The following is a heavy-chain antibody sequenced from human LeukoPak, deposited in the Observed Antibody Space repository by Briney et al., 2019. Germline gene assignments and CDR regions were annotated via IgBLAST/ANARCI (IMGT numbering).Heavy chain of an antibody. V-gene: IGHV4-59*01. CDR1: GGSISSYY. CDR2: IYYSGST. CDR3: ASSVGSLYAVSTVGRFDY. Sequence: PSETLSLTCTVSGGSISSYYWSWLRQPPGKGLEWIGYIYYSGSTNYNPSLKSRVTISVDTSKNQFSLKLSSVTAADTAVYYCASSVGSLYAVSTVGRFDYWGQGTLVTVSS. D-gene: IGHD5/OR15-5a*01. J-gene: IGHJ4*02.